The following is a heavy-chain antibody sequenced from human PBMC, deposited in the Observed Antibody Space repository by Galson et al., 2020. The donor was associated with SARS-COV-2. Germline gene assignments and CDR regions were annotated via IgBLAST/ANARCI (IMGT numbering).Heavy chain of an antibody. CDR3: ARFRGGFDI. CDR2: IYYSGST. CDR1: GGSISPSY. Sequence: ASEPLSLPCHVSGGSISPSYWSWIRQPPGKGLEWVGYIYYSGSTNYNPSLQSRLTMSMDRSKNPFSLKLSSGTGSGTAVYYCARFRGGFDIWGQGTAVSVSS. D-gene: IGHD3-10*01. J-gene: IGHJ3*02. V-gene: IGHV4-59*08.